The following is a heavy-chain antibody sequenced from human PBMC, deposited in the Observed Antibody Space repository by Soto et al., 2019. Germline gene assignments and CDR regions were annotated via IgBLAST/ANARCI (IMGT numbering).Heavy chain of an antibody. Sequence: SVKVSCKASGGTFSSYAISWVRQAPGQGLEWMGGIIPIFGTANYAQKFQGRVTITADESASTAYMELSSLRSEDTAVYYCARDRAVSVTDAFDIWGQGTMVTVSS. CDR2: IIPIFGTA. J-gene: IGHJ3*02. CDR3: ARDRAVSVTDAFDI. D-gene: IGHD5-18*01. CDR1: GGTFSSYA. V-gene: IGHV1-69*13.